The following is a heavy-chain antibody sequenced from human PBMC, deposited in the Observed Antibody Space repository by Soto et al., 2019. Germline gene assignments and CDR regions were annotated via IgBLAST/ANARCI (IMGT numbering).Heavy chain of an antibody. J-gene: IGHJ3*01. V-gene: IGHV3-7*01. CDR3: ARELRGDFWSGYSGAFDL. CDR2: KKEDGSEK. CDR1: GFSFNSYW. D-gene: IGHD3-3*01. Sequence: QLVESGGGLVQPGGSLRLSCVGSGFSFNSYWMSWVRQAPGKGLEWVANKKEDGSEKYYVGSVRGRFTISRDNAKNSLYLQMNSLRGEDTAVYYCARELRGDFWSGYSGAFDLWGQGTMVTVSS.